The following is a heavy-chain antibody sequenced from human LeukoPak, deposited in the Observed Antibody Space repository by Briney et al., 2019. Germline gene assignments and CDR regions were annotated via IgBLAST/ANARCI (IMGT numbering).Heavy chain of an antibody. D-gene: IGHD4-17*01. CDR3: ARDSPGGGDYFSRLDP. Sequence: PSETLSLTCTVSGGSISSYYWSWIRQPPGKGLEWIGYIYYSGSTNYNPSLKSRVTISVDTSKNQFSLKLSSVTAADTAVYYCARDSPGGGDYFSRLDPWGQGTLVTVSS. CDR1: GGSISSYY. CDR2: IYYSGST. V-gene: IGHV4-59*01. J-gene: IGHJ5*02.